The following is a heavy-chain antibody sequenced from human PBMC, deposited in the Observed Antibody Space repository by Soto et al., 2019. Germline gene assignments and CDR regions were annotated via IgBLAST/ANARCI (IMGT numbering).Heavy chain of an antibody. CDR3: ARGGGPYVWFNQF. CDR1: GGLFSSFA. D-gene: IGHD3-16*01. CDR2: IIPVFGTT. Sequence: QEQLVQSGAEVKKPGSSVKVSCKDSGGLFSSFAISWVRQAPGQGLEWMGGIIPVFGTTNYAQKFQGRVTITADESTNTAYMELSSLTSGDTAMYYCARGGGPYVWFNQFWGQETQVTVSS. V-gene: IGHV1-69*01. J-gene: IGHJ4*02.